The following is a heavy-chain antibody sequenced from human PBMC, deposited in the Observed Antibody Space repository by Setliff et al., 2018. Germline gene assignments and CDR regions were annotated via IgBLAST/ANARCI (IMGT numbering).Heavy chain of an antibody. V-gene: IGHV1-46*01. CDR2: INPSGGGT. CDR1: GYSFISYF. Sequence: ASVKVSCKASGYSFISYFFHWVRQAPGQGPEWLGTINPSGGGTTYAPRFKGGVTLTTATSTSTVYMEMSSLTSDDTAVYYCARAANAYYYMDVWGNGTTVTVSS. CDR3: ARAANAYYYMDV. J-gene: IGHJ6*03.